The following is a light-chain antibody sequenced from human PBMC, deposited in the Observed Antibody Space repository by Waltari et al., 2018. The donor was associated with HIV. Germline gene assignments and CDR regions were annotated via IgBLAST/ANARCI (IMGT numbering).Light chain of an antibody. V-gene: IGKV3-15*01. CDR1: QNISTS. CDR2: DAS. Sequence: LSVSPGERVTLSCRASQNISTSLAWYQQKPGQSPRLLIYDASARATGVPARFSGSGSGTEFTLHISALQSEDLAVYFCQEYEKWPLTFGPGSKVNIK. CDR3: QEYEKWPLT. J-gene: IGKJ3*01.